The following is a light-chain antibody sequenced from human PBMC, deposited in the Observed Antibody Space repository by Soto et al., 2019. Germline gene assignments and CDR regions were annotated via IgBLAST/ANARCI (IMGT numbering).Light chain of an antibody. Sequence: QPVLTQPPSASGSPGQSVTISCTGTSSDVGGYNYVSWYQQHPGKAPKLMIYEVSKRPSGVPDRFSGSKSGNTASLTVSGLQAEDEADYYCCSYACSNNPHVVFGGGTKVTVL. CDR1: SSDVGGYNY. CDR3: CSYACSNNPHVV. J-gene: IGLJ2*01. V-gene: IGLV2-8*01. CDR2: EVS.